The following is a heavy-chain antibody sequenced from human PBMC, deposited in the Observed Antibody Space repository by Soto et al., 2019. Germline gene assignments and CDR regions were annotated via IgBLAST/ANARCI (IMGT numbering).Heavy chain of an antibody. CDR1: GYSISSGYY. Sequence: PSVILSLTCALSGYSISSGYYLVWLRPPPGKGLDRIGSIYHSGSTFYNPSLKSRVTISVDTSKNQFSLKLTSVTAADTAVYYCARATNPTTVSTPWFDPWGQGNLVTVS. CDR3: ARATNPTTVSTPWFDP. CDR2: IYHSGST. J-gene: IGHJ5*02. V-gene: IGHV4-38-2*01. D-gene: IGHD4-17*01.